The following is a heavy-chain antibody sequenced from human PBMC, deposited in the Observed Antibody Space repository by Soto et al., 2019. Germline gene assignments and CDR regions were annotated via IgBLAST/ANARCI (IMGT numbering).Heavy chain of an antibody. V-gene: IGHV3-7*05. D-gene: IGHD6-19*01. Sequence: EVQLVESGGGLVQPGGSLRLSCAASGFTFSSDWMSWVRQAPGKGLEWVANIKQHGSEKYYVDSVKGRFTISRDNAKNSLYLQMNSLRPEDTAVYYCAREVAGTDYWGQGTLVTVSS. J-gene: IGHJ4*02. CDR3: AREVAGTDY. CDR2: IKQHGSEK. CDR1: GFTFSSDW.